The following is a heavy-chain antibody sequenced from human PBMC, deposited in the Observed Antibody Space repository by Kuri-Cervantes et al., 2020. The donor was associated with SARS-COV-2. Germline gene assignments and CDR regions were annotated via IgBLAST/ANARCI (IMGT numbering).Heavy chain of an antibody. D-gene: IGHD6-19*01. Sequence: SETLSLTCTVSGGSISSSSYYWGWIRQPPGKGLEWIGYIYYSGSTNYNPSLKSRVTISVDTSKNQFSLKLSSVTAADTAVYYCARAYSSRSAFDIWGQGTMVTVSS. J-gene: IGHJ3*02. V-gene: IGHV4-61*05. CDR3: ARAYSSRSAFDI. CDR1: GGSISSSSYY. CDR2: IYYSGST.